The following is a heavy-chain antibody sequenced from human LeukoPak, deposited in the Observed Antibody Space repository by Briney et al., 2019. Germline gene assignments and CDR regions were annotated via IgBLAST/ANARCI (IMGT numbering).Heavy chain of an antibody. CDR2: IYYSGST. CDR1: GGSVSSGSYY. V-gene: IGHV4-61*01. J-gene: IGHJ4*02. Sequence: PSETPSLTCTVSGGSVSSGSYYWSWIRQPPGKGLEWIGYIYYSGSTNYNPSLKSRVTISVDTSKNQFSLKLSSVTAADTAVYYCATVAVAPQIDYWGQGTLVTVSS. CDR3: ATVAVAPQIDY. D-gene: IGHD6-19*01.